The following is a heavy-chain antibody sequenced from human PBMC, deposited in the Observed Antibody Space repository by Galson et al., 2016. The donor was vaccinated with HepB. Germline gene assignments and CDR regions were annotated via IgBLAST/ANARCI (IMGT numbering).Heavy chain of an antibody. CDR3: ARGQWGPAALYYLDS. Sequence: SLRLSCAASGFTFSDYYMSWIRQAPGKGLECVSYISSSSATIYYVDSVKGRFTISRDNARNSLRLQMNTLRAEDTAVYYCARGQWGPAALYYLDSWGQGSLVTVSS. CDR1: GFTFSDYY. CDR2: ISSSSATI. V-gene: IGHV3-11*01. J-gene: IGHJ4*02. D-gene: IGHD2-2*01.